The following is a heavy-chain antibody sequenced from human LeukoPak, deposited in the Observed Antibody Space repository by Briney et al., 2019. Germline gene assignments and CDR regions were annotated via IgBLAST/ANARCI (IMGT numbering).Heavy chain of an antibody. CDR1: GFTFSNSA. J-gene: IGHJ4*02. D-gene: IGHD6-6*01. Sequence: GTSVKVSCKASGFTFSNSAVQWVRQARGQRLEWIGWIVVDSGYTTYAQKFQERVTITRDMSTSTAYMELSSLRSEDTAVYYCAVHPGYSSWTAHRGILDYWGQGNLVTVSS. CDR2: IVVDSGYT. CDR3: AVHPGYSSWTAHRGILDY. V-gene: IGHV1-58*01.